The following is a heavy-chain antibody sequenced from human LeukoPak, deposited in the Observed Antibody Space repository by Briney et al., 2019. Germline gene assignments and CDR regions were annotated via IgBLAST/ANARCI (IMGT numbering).Heavy chain of an antibody. J-gene: IGHJ4*02. Sequence: ASVKVSCKASGYTFTGYYMHWVRQAPGQGLEWMGWINPNSGGTNYAQKFQGRVTMTRDTSISTAYMELSRLRSDDTAVYYCARDLGVCSSTSCYVGDQGYWGQGTLVTVSS. CDR3: ARDLGVCSSTSCYVGDQGY. V-gene: IGHV1-2*02. CDR2: INPNSGGT. D-gene: IGHD2-2*01. CDR1: GYTFTGYY.